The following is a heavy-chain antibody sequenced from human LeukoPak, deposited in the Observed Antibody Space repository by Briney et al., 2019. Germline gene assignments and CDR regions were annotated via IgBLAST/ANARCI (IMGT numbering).Heavy chain of an antibody. V-gene: IGHV3-21*01. Sequence: GGSLRLSCAASGFTFITYSMNWVRQAPGKGLEWVSSISVKSSYIYYADSVKGRFTISRDNAKNSLYLQMNSLRAEDTAVYFCARQQQQLWYDWGQGTLVTVSS. D-gene: IGHD5-18*01. J-gene: IGHJ4*02. CDR2: ISVKSSYI. CDR3: ARQQQQLWYD. CDR1: GFTFITYS.